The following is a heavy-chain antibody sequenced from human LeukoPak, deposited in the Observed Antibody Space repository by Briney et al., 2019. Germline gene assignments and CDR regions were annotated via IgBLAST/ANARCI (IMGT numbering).Heavy chain of an antibody. J-gene: IGHJ4*02. V-gene: IGHV4-39*07. Sequence: SETLSLTCTVSGGPISSSSYYWGWIRQPPGKGLEWIGEINHSGSTNYNPSLKSRVTISVDTSKNQFSLKMRSVTAADTAVYYCARARETVSIDYWSQGTLVTVSS. CDR3: ARARETVSIDY. D-gene: IGHD5/OR15-5a*01. CDR2: INHSGST. CDR1: GGPISSSSYY.